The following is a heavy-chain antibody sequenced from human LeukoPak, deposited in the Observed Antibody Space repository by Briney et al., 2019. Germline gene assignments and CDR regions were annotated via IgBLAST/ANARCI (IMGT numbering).Heavy chain of an antibody. Sequence: ASVKVSCKASGYTLTSYGISWVRQAPGQGLEWMGWISAYNGNTNYAQKLQGRVTMTTDTSTSTAYMELRSLRSDDTAVYYCARDSRVFSGSFGPLGSPDGYYFDYWGQGTLVTVSS. D-gene: IGHD1-26*01. CDR2: ISAYNGNT. CDR3: ARDSRVFSGSFGPLGSPDGYYFDY. V-gene: IGHV1-18*01. CDR1: GYTLTSYG. J-gene: IGHJ4*02.